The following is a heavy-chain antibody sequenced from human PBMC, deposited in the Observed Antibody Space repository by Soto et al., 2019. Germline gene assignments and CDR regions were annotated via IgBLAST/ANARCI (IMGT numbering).Heavy chain of an antibody. D-gene: IGHD4-17*01. Sequence: EVQLVQSGGGSVQPGGSLRLSCAASGFTFTNYWMHWVRQVPGKGLVWVSRIDGVGTGTSYSDSVRGRFTSSRDNAENMLYLQMNSVGAEDTAVYYCKTVFEYWGQGKLVTVSS. CDR2: IDGVGTGT. J-gene: IGHJ4*02. V-gene: IGHV3-74*01. CDR3: KTVFEY. CDR1: GFTFTNYW.